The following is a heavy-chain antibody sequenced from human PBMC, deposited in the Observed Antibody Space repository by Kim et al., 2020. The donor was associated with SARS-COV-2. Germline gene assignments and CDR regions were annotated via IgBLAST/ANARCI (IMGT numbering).Heavy chain of an antibody. V-gene: IGHV3-23*01. CDR3: AMYGSGRHSAFYYFDY. J-gene: IGHJ4*02. CDR1: GLTFSSYG. Sequence: GGSLRLSCAASGLTFSSYGMTWVRQAPGKGLEWVSFISSSTYYADSVRGRFTISRDNSRNTLYLQMNSLRAEDTAVYYCAMYGSGRHSAFYYFDYWGQGT. CDR2: ISSST. D-gene: IGHD3-10*01.